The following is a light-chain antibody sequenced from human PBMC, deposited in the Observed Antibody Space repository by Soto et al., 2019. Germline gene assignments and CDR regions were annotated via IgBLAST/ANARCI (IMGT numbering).Light chain of an antibody. CDR2: AAS. CDR1: QGISSF. Sequence: DIQMTQSPSSLSASVGDRVNVTCRASQGISSFLAWYQQKPGKVPKLLIYAASTLQPGVPSRFSGSGYGTDFTLTISSLQPEDVATYYCQKYDSAPALTFGGGTKVEIK. J-gene: IGKJ4*01. V-gene: IGKV1-27*01. CDR3: QKYDSAPALT.